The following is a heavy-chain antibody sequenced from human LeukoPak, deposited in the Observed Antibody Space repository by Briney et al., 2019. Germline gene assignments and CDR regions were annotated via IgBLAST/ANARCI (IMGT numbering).Heavy chain of an antibody. CDR2: IIPIFGTA. V-gene: IGHV1-69*05. Sequence: SSVTVSCKASGGTFSSYAISWVRQAPGQGLEWMGGIIPIFGTANYAQKFQGRVTITTDESTSTAYMELSSLRSEGTAVYYCARTLGYCSSTSCYTPFDYWGQGTLVTVSS. J-gene: IGHJ4*02. D-gene: IGHD2-2*02. CDR3: ARTLGYCSSTSCYTPFDY. CDR1: GGTFSSYA.